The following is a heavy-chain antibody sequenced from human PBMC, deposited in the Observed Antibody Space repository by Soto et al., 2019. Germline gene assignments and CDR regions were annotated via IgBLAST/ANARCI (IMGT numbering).Heavy chain of an antibody. CDR3: AISGRYNWNYGPLYYYYYCMDV. CDR2: MNPNSGNT. V-gene: IGHV1-8*01. D-gene: IGHD1-7*01. Sequence: ASVKVSCKASGYTFTSYDINWVRQATGQGLEWMGWMNPNSGNTGYAQKFQGRVTMTRNTSISTAYMELSSLRSEDTAVYYCAISGRYNWNYGPLYYYYYCMDVWGKGTTVTVAS. CDR1: GYTFTSYD. J-gene: IGHJ6*03.